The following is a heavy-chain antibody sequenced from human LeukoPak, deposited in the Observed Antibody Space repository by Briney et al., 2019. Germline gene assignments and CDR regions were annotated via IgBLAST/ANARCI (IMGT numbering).Heavy chain of an antibody. J-gene: IGHJ4*02. V-gene: IGHV1-2*02. CDR1: GYTFTDYY. CDR3: AKRYDFLTGLTN. Sequence: ASVKVSCKASGYTFTDYYVYWVRQAPGQGLEWMGWINPNSGGTKYAQKFQGRVTMTGDTSISTAYMELSRLRFDDTAVYYCAKRYDFLTGLTNWGQGTLVTVSS. CDR2: INPNSGGT. D-gene: IGHD3-9*01.